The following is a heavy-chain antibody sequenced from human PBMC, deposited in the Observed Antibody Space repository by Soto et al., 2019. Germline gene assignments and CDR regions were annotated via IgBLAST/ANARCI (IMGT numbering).Heavy chain of an antibody. D-gene: IGHD5-12*01. J-gene: IGHJ4*02. CDR3: AREGNLGRWLQPLDF. Sequence: SETLSLTCAVSGGSISSGGYSWSWVRQPPGKGLEWIGNIHYNGNTKYNPSLKSRVTMSVDTSKNQFSLKLISVTAADTTKYFCAREGNLGRWLQPLDFWGQGTLVTVSS. CDR1: GGSISSGGYS. CDR2: IHYNGNT. V-gene: IGHV4-61*08.